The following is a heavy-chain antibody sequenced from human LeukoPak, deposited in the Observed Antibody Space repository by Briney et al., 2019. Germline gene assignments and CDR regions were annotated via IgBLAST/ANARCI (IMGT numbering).Heavy chain of an antibody. Sequence: GGSLRLSCAASGFTFSSYSMNWVRQAPGKGLEWVSPISSSSSDIYYADSVKGRFTISRDNAKNSLYLQMNSLRAEDTAVYYCARGPYSGSYYFDYWGQGTLVTVSS. CDR2: ISSSSSDI. J-gene: IGHJ4*02. D-gene: IGHD1-26*01. CDR3: ARGPYSGSYYFDY. CDR1: GFTFSSYS. V-gene: IGHV3-21*01.